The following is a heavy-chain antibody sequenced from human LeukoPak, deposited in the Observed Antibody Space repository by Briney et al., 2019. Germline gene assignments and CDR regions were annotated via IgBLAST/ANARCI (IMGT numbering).Heavy chain of an antibody. V-gene: IGHV4-61*02. Sequence: PSQTLSLTCTVSGGSISSGSYYWSWIRQPAGKGLEWIGRIYTSGSTNYNPSLKSRVTISVDTSKNQFSLKLSSVTAADTAVYYCARSVAGHFDYWGQGTLVTVSS. J-gene: IGHJ4*02. CDR3: ARSVAGHFDY. D-gene: IGHD6-19*01. CDR1: GGSISSGSYY. CDR2: IYTSGST.